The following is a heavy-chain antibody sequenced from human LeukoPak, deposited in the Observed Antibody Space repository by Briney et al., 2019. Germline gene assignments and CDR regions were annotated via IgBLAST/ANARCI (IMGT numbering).Heavy chain of an antibody. CDR1: GGSISSGGYS. Sequence: SETLSLTCAVSGGSISSGGYSWSWIRQPPGKGLEWIGYIYHSGSTYYNPFLKSRATISVDRSKNQFSLKLSSVTAADTAVYYCASYDSSATFDYWGQGTLVTVSS. D-gene: IGHD3-22*01. J-gene: IGHJ4*02. CDR3: ASYDSSATFDY. CDR2: IYHSGST. V-gene: IGHV4-30-2*01.